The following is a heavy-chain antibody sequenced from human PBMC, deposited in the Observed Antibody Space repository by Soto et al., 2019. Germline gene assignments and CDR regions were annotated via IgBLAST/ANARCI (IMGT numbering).Heavy chain of an antibody. CDR3: ARAGYCSSTSCYYYYGMDV. CDR2: IWYDGSNK. Sequence: GGSLRLSCAASGFTFSSYGMHWVRQAPGKGLEWVAVIWYDGSNKYYADSVKGRFTISRDNSKNTLYLQMNSLRAEDTAVYYCARAGYCSSTSCYYYYGMDVWGQGTTVTVSS. CDR1: GFTFSSYG. V-gene: IGHV3-33*01. J-gene: IGHJ6*02. D-gene: IGHD2-2*03.